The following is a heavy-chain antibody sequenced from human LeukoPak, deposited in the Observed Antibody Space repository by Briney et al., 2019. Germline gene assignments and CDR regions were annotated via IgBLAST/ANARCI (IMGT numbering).Heavy chain of an antibody. V-gene: IGHV4-39*07. CDR2: IYYSGST. J-gene: IGHJ4*02. CDR3: AREGNYGSGRQNMIDY. D-gene: IGHD3-10*01. Sequence: SEPLSLTCTVSGGSISSSSYYWGWIRQPPGKGLEWIGSIYYSGSTYYNPSLKSRVTISVDTSKNQFSLKLSSVTAADTAVYYCAREGNYGSGRQNMIDYWGQGTLVTVSS. CDR1: GGSISSSSYY.